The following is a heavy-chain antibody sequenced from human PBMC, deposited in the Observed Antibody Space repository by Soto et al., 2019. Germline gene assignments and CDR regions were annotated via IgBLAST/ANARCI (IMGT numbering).Heavy chain of an antibody. Sequence: ASVKVSCKASGYSFTSYAMHWVRQAPGQRLEWMGWINAGNGNTKYSQKLQDRVTITRDTSASTAYMELSSLRSEDTAIYYCARASLGATPMDYWGQGTLVTVSS. J-gene: IGHJ4*02. D-gene: IGHD1-26*01. CDR2: INAGNGNT. V-gene: IGHV1-3*01. CDR1: GYSFTSYA. CDR3: ARASLGATPMDY.